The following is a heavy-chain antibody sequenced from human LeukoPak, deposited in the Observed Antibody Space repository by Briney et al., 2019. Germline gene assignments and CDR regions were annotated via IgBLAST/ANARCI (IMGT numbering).Heavy chain of an antibody. CDR2: ISWNSGSI. CDR3: AKDSGDGYNFGVFDY. Sequence: GGSLRLSCAASGFTFDDYAMHWVRQAPGKGLEWVSGISWNSGSIGYADSVKGRFTISRDNAKNSLYLQMNSLRAEDTALYYCAKDSGDGYNFGVFDYWGQGTLATVSS. J-gene: IGHJ4*02. CDR1: GFTFDDYA. V-gene: IGHV3-9*01. D-gene: IGHD5-24*01.